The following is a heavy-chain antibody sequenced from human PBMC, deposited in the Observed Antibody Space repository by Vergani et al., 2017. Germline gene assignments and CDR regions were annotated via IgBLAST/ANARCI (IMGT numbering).Heavy chain of an antibody. CDR3: ARSLFDGYNWXFDY. J-gene: IGHJ4*02. D-gene: IGHD5-24*01. V-gene: IGHV3-11*05. CDR2: ISSSSSYT. Sequence: QVQLVESGGGLVKPGGSLRLSCAASGFTFSDYYMSWIRQAPGKGLEWVSYISSSSSYTNYADSVKGRFTISRDNAKNSLYLQMNSLRAEDTAVYYCARSLFDGYNWXFDYWGQGTLVTVSS. CDR1: GFTFSDYY.